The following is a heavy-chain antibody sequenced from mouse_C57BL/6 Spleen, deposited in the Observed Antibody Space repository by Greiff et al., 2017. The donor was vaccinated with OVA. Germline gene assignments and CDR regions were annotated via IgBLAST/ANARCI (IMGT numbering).Heavy chain of an antibody. Sequence: QVQLQQSGPELVKPGASVKLSCKASGYAFSSSWMNWVKQRPGKGLEWIGRIYPGDGDTNYNGKFKGKATLTADKSSSTAYLQLSSLTSEDSAVYFCARWYYGSSYYFDYWGQGTTLTVSS. D-gene: IGHD1-1*01. CDR2: IYPGDGDT. J-gene: IGHJ2*01. CDR1: GYAFSSSW. V-gene: IGHV1-82*01. CDR3: ARWYYGSSYYFDY.